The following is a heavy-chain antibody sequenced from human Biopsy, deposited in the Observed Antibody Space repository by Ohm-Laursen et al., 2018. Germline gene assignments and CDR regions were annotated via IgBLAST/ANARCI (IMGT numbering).Heavy chain of an antibody. Sequence: SLRLSCAASGFTFSSYPINWVRQAPGKGLEWVSFLTRDGFYMFYADSVKGRFTISRDYAKNLVSLEMNSLRVEDTAVYYCARGGADFHGTDSWGQGTLVSVSS. CDR1: GFTFSSYP. V-gene: IGHV3-21*06. J-gene: IGHJ4*02. CDR3: ARGGADFHGTDS. CDR2: LTRDGFYM. D-gene: IGHD3-3*01.